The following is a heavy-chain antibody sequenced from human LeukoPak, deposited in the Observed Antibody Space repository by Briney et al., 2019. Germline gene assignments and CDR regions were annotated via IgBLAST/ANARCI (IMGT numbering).Heavy chain of an antibody. CDR1: GYTFTSYV. D-gene: IGHD6-19*01. V-gene: IGHV1-18*01. Sequence: ASVKVSCKASGYTFTSYVISWVRQAPGQGLERMGWISAYNGNTNYAQKLQGRVTMTTDTSTSTAYMELRSLRSDDTAVYYCARGVALAGAFGYWGQGTLVTVSS. CDR2: ISAYNGNT. J-gene: IGHJ4*02. CDR3: ARGVALAGAFGY.